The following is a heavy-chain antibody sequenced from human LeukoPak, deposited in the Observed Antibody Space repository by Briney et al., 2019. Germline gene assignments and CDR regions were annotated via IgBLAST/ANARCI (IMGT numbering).Heavy chain of an antibody. CDR2: INGDGSST. Sequence: GGSLRLSCAASGFTFSSYRMHWVRQAPGKGLVWVSRINGDGSSTSYADSVKGRFTVSRDNAKNTLYLQMNSLRAEDTAVYYCARDGTYGVAFHIWGQGTMVTVSS. CDR1: GFTFSSYR. V-gene: IGHV3-74*01. J-gene: IGHJ3*02. D-gene: IGHD4/OR15-4a*01. CDR3: ARDGTYGVAFHI.